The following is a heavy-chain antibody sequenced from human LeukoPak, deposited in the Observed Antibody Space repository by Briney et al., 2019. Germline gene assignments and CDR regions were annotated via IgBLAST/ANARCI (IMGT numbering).Heavy chain of an antibody. CDR2: IYYSGST. Sequence: KPSETLSLTCTVSGGSISGGGYDWSWIRQHPGKGLEWIGYIYYSGSTYYNPSLKSRVTISVDTSKNQFSLKLSSVTAADTAVYYCARDRPTGTTGGLDYWGQGTLVTVSS. D-gene: IGHD1-7*01. J-gene: IGHJ4*02. V-gene: IGHV4-31*03. CDR3: ARDRPTGTTGGLDY. CDR1: GGSISGGGYD.